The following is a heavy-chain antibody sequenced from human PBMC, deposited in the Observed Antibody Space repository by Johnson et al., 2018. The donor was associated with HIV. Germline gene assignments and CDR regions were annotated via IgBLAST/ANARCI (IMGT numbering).Heavy chain of an antibody. Sequence: VQLVESGGGLVQPGGSLRLSCAASGFTFSSYDMHWVRQATGKGLEWVSAIGTAGDTYYPDSVKGRFTISRDNSKNTLYLQMNSLRAEDTAVYYCAKDVELHGAFDIWGQGTMVTVSS. J-gene: IGHJ3*02. D-gene: IGHD1-26*01. CDR3: AKDVELHGAFDI. V-gene: IGHV3-13*01. CDR1: GFTFSSYD. CDR2: IGTAGDT.